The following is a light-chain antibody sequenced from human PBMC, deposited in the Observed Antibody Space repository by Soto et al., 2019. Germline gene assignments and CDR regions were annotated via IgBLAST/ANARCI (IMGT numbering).Light chain of an antibody. J-gene: IGKJ5*01. V-gene: IGKV1-12*02. CDR2: AAS. CDR1: QTVSSW. Sequence: DIQLTQSPSSVSASVGDSVTITCRASQTVSSWLAWYQQRPGKAPKLLIYAASSLHGGVPSRFSGSGSGTYFTLSISSLQPEDFATYYCQQASSFPSFGQGTRLEIK. CDR3: QQASSFPS.